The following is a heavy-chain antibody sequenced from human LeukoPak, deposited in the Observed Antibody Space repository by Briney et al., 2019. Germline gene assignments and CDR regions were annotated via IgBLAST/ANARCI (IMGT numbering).Heavy chain of an antibody. Sequence: GGSLRLSCAASGFTFKNYAMSWVRQAPGKGLEWVSSIIGTGETTYYADSVKGRLTISRDNSKNTLSLQMNSLRAEDTAVYYCAKDPGVVPAHYFDYWGQGTLVTVSS. J-gene: IGHJ4*02. D-gene: IGHD2-2*01. V-gene: IGHV3-23*01. CDR3: AKDPGVVPAHYFDY. CDR1: GFTFKNYA. CDR2: IIGTGETT.